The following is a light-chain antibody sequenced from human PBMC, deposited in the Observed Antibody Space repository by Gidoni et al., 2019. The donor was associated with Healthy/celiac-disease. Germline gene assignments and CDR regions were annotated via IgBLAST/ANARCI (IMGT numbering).Light chain of an antibody. CDR1: QSLLHSNGYNY. V-gene: IGKV2-28*01. CDR3: MQALQTPPT. CDR2: LGS. J-gene: IGKJ1*01. Sequence: DIVMTQSQLSLPVTPGEPASIPCRSSQSLLHSNGYNYWDWYLQKPGQSPQLLIYLGSNRASGVPDRFSGSGSGTDFTLKISRVEAEDVGVYYCMQALQTPPTFGQGTKVEIK.